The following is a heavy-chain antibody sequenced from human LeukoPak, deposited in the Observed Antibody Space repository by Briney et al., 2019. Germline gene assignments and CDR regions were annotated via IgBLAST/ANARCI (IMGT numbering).Heavy chain of an antibody. CDR2: ISSSSSYI. J-gene: IGHJ4*02. V-gene: IGHV3-21*01. CDR3: ARARGYCSSTSCYLFDY. D-gene: IGHD2-2*01. Sequence: GGSLRLSCAASGFTFSSYSMNWVRQAPGKGLEWVSSISSSSSYIYYADSVKGRFTISRDNAKDSLYLQMNSLRAEDTAVYYCARARGYCSSTSCYLFDYWGQGTLVTVSS. CDR1: GFTFSSYS.